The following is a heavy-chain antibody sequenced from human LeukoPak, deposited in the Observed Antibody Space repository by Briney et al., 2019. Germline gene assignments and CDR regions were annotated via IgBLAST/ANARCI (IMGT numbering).Heavy chain of an antibody. J-gene: IGHJ4*02. V-gene: IGHV1-24*01. CDR1: GYTLTELS. CDR2: FDPEDGET. D-gene: IGHD3-10*01. Sequence: ASVKVSCKVSGYTLTELSMHWVRQAPGKGLEWVGGFDPEDGETIYAQKFQGRVTMTEDTSTDTAYMELSSLRSEDTAVYYCATDQYGSGSYQYWGQGTLVTVSS. CDR3: ATDQYGSGSYQY.